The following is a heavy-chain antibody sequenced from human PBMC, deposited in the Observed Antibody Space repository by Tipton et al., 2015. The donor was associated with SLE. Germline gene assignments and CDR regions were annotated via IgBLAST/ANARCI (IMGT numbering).Heavy chain of an antibody. CDR1: GGSISSSNW. D-gene: IGHD4-17*01. V-gene: IGHV4-4*02. Sequence: TLSLTCAVSGGSISSSNWWSWVRQPPGKGLEWIGEIYHSGSTNYNPSLKSRVTISVDKSKNQFSLKLSSVTAADTAVYYCARLTPDYGAGVDYWGQGTLVTVSS. CDR3: ARLTPDYGAGVDY. CDR2: IYHSGST. J-gene: IGHJ4*02.